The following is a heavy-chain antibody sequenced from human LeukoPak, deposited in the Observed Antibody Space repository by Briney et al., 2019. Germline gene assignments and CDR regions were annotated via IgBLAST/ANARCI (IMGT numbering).Heavy chain of an antibody. CDR2: IIPILGIA. Sequence: SVKVSCKASGGTFSSYAISWVRQAPGQGREWMGMIIPILGIANYAQKFQGRVTITADKYTSTACMELSSLRSEDTAVYYCARLLGYSGSQRFDIWGQGTMVTVSS. CDR1: GGTFSSYA. D-gene: IGHD5-12*01. J-gene: IGHJ3*02. V-gene: IGHV1-69*04. CDR3: ARLLGYSGSQRFDI.